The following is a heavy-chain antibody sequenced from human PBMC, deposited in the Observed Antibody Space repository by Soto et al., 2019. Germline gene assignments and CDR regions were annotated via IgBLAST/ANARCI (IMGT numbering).Heavy chain of an antibody. CDR2: IDWDDDK. CDR3: ARSHSGSYTGEGNYYYYGMDV. V-gene: IGHV2-70*01. J-gene: IGHJ6*02. CDR1: GFSLSTSGMC. Sequence: GPTLVNPTQTLTLTCTFSGFSLSTSGMCVSWIRQPPGKALEWLALIDWDDDKYYSTSLKTRLTISKDTSKNQVVLTMTNMDPVDTATYYCARSHSGSYTGEGNYYYYGMDVWGQGTTVTVSS. D-gene: IGHD1-26*01.